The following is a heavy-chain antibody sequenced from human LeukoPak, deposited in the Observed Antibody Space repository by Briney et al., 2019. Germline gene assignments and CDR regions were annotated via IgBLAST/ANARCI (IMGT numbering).Heavy chain of an antibody. CDR2: TYYRSKWYN. V-gene: IGHV6-1*01. CDR3: ARGKGGMIDN. CDR1: GDSVSKNSAA. D-gene: IGHD1-26*01. J-gene: IGHJ4*02. Sequence: SQTLSLTFAISGDSVSKNSAAWNWLRQSPSRGLEWLGSTYYRSKWYNGYAASVKSRITINPATSKNQFSLQLNSVTPEDTAVYYCARGKGGMIDNWGQGILVTVSS.